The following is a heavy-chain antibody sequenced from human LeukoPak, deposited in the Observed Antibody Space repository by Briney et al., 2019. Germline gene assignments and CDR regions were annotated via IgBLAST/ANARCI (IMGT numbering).Heavy chain of an antibody. CDR2: INTDGTTT. CDR3: ARDSYYDSGSYNRFDP. V-gene: IGHV3-74*01. D-gene: IGHD3-10*01. CDR1: GFTFSSYW. J-gene: IGHJ5*02. Sequence: GSLRLSCAASGFTFSSYWMHWVRQAPGKGLVWVSRINTDGTTTTYADSVKGRFTISRDNAKNTLYLQMSSLRGDDTAVYYCARDSYYDSGSYNRFDPWGQGTLVTVSS.